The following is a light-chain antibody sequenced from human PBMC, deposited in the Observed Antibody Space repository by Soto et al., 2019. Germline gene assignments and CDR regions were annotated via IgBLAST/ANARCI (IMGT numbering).Light chain of an antibody. CDR2: DVS. J-gene: IGLJ1*01. CDR1: SSDVGSYNY. Sequence: QSVLTQPASVSGSPGQSITISRTGTSSDVGSYNYVSWYQQHPGKAPKVMIYDVSNRPSGVSYRFSGSKSGNTASLTISGLQAEDEADYYCSSYTTSSTYVFGTGTKVTVL. CDR3: SSYTTSSTYV. V-gene: IGLV2-14*01.